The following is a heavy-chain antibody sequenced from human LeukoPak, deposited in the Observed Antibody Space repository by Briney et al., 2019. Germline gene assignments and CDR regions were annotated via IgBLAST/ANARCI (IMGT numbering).Heavy chain of an antibody. CDR2: TYYSGST. V-gene: IGHV4-59*01. J-gene: IGHJ3*02. Sequence: SETLSLTCTVSDGSISSYYWSWIRQPPGKGLEWIGYTYYSGSTNYNPSLKSRVTISVDTSKNQFSLKLSSVTAADTAVYYCARELGGNSLAFDIWGQGTMVTVSS. CDR3: ARELGGNSLAFDI. D-gene: IGHD4-23*01. CDR1: DGSISSYY.